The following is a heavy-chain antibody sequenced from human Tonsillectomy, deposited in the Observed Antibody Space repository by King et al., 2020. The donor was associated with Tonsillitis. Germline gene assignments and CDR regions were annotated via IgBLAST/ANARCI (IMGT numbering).Heavy chain of an antibody. D-gene: IGHD3-16*01. Sequence: VQLVESGGGLVQPGGSLRLSCVASGFTFSNYAMSWVRQAPGKGLEWVSGISGSGFSTKVADTVRGRHTISRDNSRNTVYLEMSYLRPEDTAIYYCANALGGARLPTLNFDYWGQGTLVTVSS. CDR3: ANALGGARLPTLNFDY. J-gene: IGHJ4*02. CDR2: ISGSGFST. V-gene: IGHV3-23*04. CDR1: GFTFSNYA.